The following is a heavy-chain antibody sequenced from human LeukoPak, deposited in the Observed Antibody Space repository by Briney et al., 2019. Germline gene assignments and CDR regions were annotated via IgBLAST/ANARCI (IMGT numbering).Heavy chain of an antibody. J-gene: IGHJ5*02. V-gene: IGHV1-2*02. CDR3: ARAGSFWSGYFHANWFDP. CDR1: GYTFTGYY. Sequence: ASVKVSCKASGYTFTGYYMHWVRQAPGQGLEWMGWINPNSGGTNYAQKFQGRVTMTRDTSISTAYMELSRLRSDDTAVYYCARAGSFWSGYFHANWFDPWGQGTLVTVSS. D-gene: IGHD3-3*01. CDR2: INPNSGGT.